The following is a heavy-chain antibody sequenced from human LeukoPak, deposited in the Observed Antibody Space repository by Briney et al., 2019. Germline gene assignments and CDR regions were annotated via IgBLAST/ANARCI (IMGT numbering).Heavy chain of an antibody. V-gene: IGHV3-74*01. CDR2: INSDGSST. J-gene: IGHJ4*02. CDR3: ARVAASSGGHFDY. D-gene: IGHD6-19*01. CDR1: GFTFSSYW. Sequence: PGGSLRLSCAASGFTFSSYWLHWVRHGPGKGHVWVSYINSDGSSTNYADSVRGRFTISRDNAKSTLYLQMNSLRAEDTAVYYCARVAASSGGHFDYWGQGTLVTVSS.